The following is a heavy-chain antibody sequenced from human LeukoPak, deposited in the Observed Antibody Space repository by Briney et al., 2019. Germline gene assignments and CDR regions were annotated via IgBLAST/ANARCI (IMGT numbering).Heavy chain of an antibody. Sequence: GGSLRLSCAASGFTFSSSAMSWVRQAPWKGLEWVSGISGSGGSTYYADSVKGRFTISRDNSKNTLYLQMNSLRTEDTSVYYCAKLWLDDAFDIWGQGTMVTVSS. CDR2: ISGSGGST. D-gene: IGHD6-19*01. V-gene: IGHV3-23*01. CDR1: GFTFSSSA. CDR3: AKLWLDDAFDI. J-gene: IGHJ3*02.